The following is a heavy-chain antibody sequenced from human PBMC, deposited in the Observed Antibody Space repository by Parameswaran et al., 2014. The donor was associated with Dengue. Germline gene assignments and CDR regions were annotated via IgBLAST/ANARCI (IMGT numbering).Heavy chain of an antibody. V-gene: IGHV4-30-4*01. Sequence: RWIRQPPGKGLEWIGYIYYSGSTYYNPSLKSRVTISVDTSKNQFSLKLSSVTAADTAVYYCARAPYYYDSSGYSRFSFDLWGRGTLVTVSS. CDR3: ARAPYYYDSSGYSRFSFDL. D-gene: IGHD3-22*01. J-gene: IGHJ2*01. CDR2: IYYSGST.